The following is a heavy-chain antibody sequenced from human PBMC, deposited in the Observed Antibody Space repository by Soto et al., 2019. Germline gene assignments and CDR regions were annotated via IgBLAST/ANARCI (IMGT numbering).Heavy chain of an antibody. D-gene: IGHD4-4*01. V-gene: IGHV4-59*01. CDR2: IYYSGGA. CDR1: GASIRSYY. CDR3: ATAVPNDYIPNYYYMDV. J-gene: IGHJ6*03. Sequence: PSETLSLTCTVSGASIRSYYWSWIRQPPGKGLEWIGYIYYSGGANYNPSLESRVTISVDTSKNQVSLKLTSVTAADTAVYYRATAVPNDYIPNYYYMDVWGKGTTVTVSS.